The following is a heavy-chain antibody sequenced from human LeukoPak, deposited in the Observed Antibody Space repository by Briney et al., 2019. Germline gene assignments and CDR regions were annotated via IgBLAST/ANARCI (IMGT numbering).Heavy chain of an antibody. CDR2: ISAYNGDT. D-gene: IGHD6-6*01. CDR3: ARGGSGSSTWFDP. Sequence: ASVKVSCKASGYTFTTYGVTWVRQAPGQGLEWMGWISAYNGDTNYAQKLQGRVTMTTDTSTNTAYMELRSLRSDDTAIYYCARGGSGSSTWFDPWGQGTPVTVSS. V-gene: IGHV1-18*01. J-gene: IGHJ5*02. CDR1: GYTFTTYG.